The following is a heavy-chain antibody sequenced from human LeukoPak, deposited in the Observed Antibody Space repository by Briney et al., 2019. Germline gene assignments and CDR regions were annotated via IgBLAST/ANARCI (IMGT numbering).Heavy chain of an antibody. CDR3: ARVRGFGELFSDY. V-gene: IGHV3-11*01. CDR1: GFTFSDYY. J-gene: IGHJ4*02. D-gene: IGHD3-10*01. Sequence: GGSLRLSCAASGFTFSDYYMSWIRQAPGKGLEWVSYISSSGSTIYCADSVKGRFTISRDNAKNSLYLQMNSLRAEDTAVYYCARVRGFGELFSDYWGQGTLVTVSS. CDR2: ISSSGSTI.